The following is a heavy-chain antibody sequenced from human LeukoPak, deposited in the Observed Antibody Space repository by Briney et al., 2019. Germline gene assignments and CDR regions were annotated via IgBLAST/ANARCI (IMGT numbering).Heavy chain of an antibody. CDR1: GYTFTSYG. D-gene: IGHD1-7*01. J-gene: IGHJ4*02. Sequence: ASVKVSCKASGYTFTSYGISWVRQAPGQGLEWMGWISAYNGNTNYAQKLQGRVTMTTDTSTSTAYMELRSLRSDDTAVYYCARDLVAVTRCNYRPAPDYWGQGTLVTVSS. CDR2: ISAYNGNT. V-gene: IGHV1-18*01. CDR3: ARDLVAVTRCNYRPAPDY.